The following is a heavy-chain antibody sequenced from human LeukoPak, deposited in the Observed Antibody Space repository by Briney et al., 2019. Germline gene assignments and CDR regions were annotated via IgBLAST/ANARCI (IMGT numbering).Heavy chain of an antibody. CDR1: GFTFSGSA. CDR3: TNGLTMNPFDY. CDR2: IRSKADNYAT. D-gene: IGHD1-14*01. V-gene: IGHV3-73*01. J-gene: IGHJ4*02. Sequence: PGGSLRLSCAASGFTFSGSAMHWVRQASGKGLEWLGRIRSKADNYATVYAASVEGRFTISRDDSKNTAYLQMNSLKTEDTAFYYCTNGLTMNPFDYWGQATLVTVSS.